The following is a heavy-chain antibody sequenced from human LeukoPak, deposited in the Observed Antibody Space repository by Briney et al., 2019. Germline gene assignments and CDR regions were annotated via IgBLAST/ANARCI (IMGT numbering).Heavy chain of an antibody. D-gene: IGHD5-24*01. J-gene: IGHJ5*02. CDR2: ISSSGSTI. CDR1: GFTFSSYA. Sequence: GGSLRLSCAASGFTFSSYAMSWIRQAPGKGLERVSYISSSGSTIYYADSVKGRFTISRDNAKNSLYLQMNSLRAEDTAVYYCKTTTLTEGSPDNWFDPWGQGTLVTVSS. V-gene: IGHV3-11*04. CDR3: KTTTLTEGSPDNWFDP.